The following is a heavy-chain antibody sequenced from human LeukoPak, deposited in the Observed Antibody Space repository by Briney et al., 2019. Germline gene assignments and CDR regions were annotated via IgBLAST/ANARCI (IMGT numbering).Heavy chain of an antibody. CDR2: IYPRDSQI. D-gene: IGHD6-25*01. J-gene: IGHJ5*02. V-gene: IGHV5-51*01. Sequence: GESLKISCKASGYNFTTYWIGWVRQMPGKGLEYMGIIYPRDSQIRYSPSFQGQVTISADKSISTAYLQWTSLKASDTAIYYCARHTKRPQAGWFDPWGQGTLVIVSS. CDR1: GYNFTTYW. CDR3: ARHTKRPQAGWFDP.